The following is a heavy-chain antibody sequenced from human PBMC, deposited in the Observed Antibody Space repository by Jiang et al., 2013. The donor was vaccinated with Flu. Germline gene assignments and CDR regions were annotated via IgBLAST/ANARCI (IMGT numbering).Heavy chain of an antibody. J-gene: IGHJ4*02. D-gene: IGHD3-10*01. V-gene: IGHV4-59*01. CDR2: IYYSGST. Sequence: PGLVKPSETLSLTCTVSGGSISSYYWSWIRQPPGKGLEWIGYIYYSGSTNYNPSLKSRVTISVDTSKNQFSLKLSSVTAADTAVYYCARGGDYYGSSCFDYWGQGTLVTVSS. CDR3: ARGGDYYGSSCFDY. CDR1: GGSISSYY.